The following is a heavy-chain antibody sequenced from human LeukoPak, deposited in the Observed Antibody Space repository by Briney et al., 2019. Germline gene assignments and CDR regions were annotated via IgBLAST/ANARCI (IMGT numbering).Heavy chain of an antibody. CDR3: AKNLNDILTRYSNPFRGKTMVTHPDAFDI. J-gene: IGHJ3*02. CDR1: GFTFIIYA. Sequence: GGSLRLSCAASGFTFIIYAMSWVRQAPGKGLEWFSIISGSGTTTYYTDSVKGRFTISRDNSKNTVYLQMNSLRAEDTAVYYRAKNLNDILTRYSNPFRGKTMVTHPDAFDIWGQGTMVTVSS. D-gene: IGHD3-9*01. V-gene: IGHV3-23*01. CDR2: ISGSGTTT.